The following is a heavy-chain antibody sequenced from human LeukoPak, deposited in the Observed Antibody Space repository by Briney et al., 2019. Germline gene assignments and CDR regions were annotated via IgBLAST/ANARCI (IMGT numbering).Heavy chain of an antibody. D-gene: IGHD3-10*01. CDR2: ISAYNGNT. V-gene: IGHV1-18*01. Sequence: ASVKVSCKASGYTFTSYGISWVRQAPGQGLERMGWISAYNGNTNYAQKLQGRVTMTTDTSTSTAYMELRSLRSDDTAVYYCARVEVITMVRGVKSRFDPWGQGTLVTVSS. CDR1: GYTFTSYG. CDR3: ARVEVITMVRGVKSRFDP. J-gene: IGHJ5*02.